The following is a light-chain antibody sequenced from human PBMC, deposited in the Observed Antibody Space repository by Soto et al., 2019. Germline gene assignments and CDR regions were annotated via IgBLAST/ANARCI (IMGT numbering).Light chain of an antibody. CDR3: CSYAGATMYV. CDR1: TRDVGSYNV. CDR2: EIS. Sequence: QSVLTQPASVSGSPGQSITISCTGTTRDVGSYNVVSWYQQYPGKAPKLIIYEISKRPSGVSNRFSGSKSGNTASLTISGLQAEDEADYYCCSYAGATMYVFGTGTKVTVL. V-gene: IGLV2-23*02. J-gene: IGLJ1*01.